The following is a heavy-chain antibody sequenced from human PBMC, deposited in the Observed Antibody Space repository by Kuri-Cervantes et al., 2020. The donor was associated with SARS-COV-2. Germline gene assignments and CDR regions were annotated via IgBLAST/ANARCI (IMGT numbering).Heavy chain of an antibody. Sequence: SVKVSCKASGGTFSSYVISWVRQAPGQGLEWMGGIIPIFGTANYAQKFQGRVTITADESTSTAYMELSSLRSEDTAVYYCARGIRAPLYSSGWYSNWGQGTLVTVSS. CDR3: ARGIRAPLYSSGWYSN. CDR1: GGTFSSYV. D-gene: IGHD6-19*01. J-gene: IGHJ4*02. CDR2: IIPIFGTA. V-gene: IGHV1-69*13.